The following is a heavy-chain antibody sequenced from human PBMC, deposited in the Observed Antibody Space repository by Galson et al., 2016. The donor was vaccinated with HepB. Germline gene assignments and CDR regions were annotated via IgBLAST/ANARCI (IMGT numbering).Heavy chain of an antibody. CDR1: GFTCSSSW. V-gene: IGHV3-7*03. CDR3: AREPFISPSDSCGPGTLVPAGAGVTRSRHAGKTSRLCHWYTSESEEPAVSFGARDPFDRPGAD. Sequence: SLRLSCAASGFTCSSSWMVWVRQAPGEGLEWVANINEDGSAKNYGDSVRGRFTISRDNVKNSLYLQMNSLRVEDTAVYFCAREPFISPSDSCGPGTLVPAGAGVTRSRHAGKTSRLCHWYTSESEEPAVSFGARDPFDRPGADGGQGTRVSGSA. CDR2: INEDGSAK. D-gene: IGHD6-13*01. J-gene: IGHJ1*01.